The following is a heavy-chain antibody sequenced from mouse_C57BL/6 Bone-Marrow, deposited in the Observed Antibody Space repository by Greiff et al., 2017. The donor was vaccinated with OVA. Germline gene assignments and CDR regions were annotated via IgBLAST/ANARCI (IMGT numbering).Heavy chain of an antibody. CDR3: TRGYSNYYAMDY. Sequence: QVQLKESGAELVRPGASVTLSCQASGYPFTDYEMHWVKQTPVHGLEWIGAIDPETGGTAYNQKFKGKAILTADKSSSTAYMELRSLTSEDSAVYYCTRGYSNYYAMDYWGQGTSVTVSS. D-gene: IGHD2-5*01. J-gene: IGHJ4*01. CDR2: IDPETGGT. V-gene: IGHV1-15*01. CDR1: GYPFTDYE.